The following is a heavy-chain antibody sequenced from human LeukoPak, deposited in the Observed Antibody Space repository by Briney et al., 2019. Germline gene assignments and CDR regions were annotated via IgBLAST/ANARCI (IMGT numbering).Heavy chain of an antibody. Sequence: SVKVSCKASGYTFTGYYMHWVRQAPGQALEWMGWITPFNGNTNYAQKFQDRVTITRDRSMSTTYMELSSLRSEDTAMYYCASHYYDSSGYYPAGFDIWGQGTMVTVSS. CDR3: ASHYYDSSGYYPAGFDI. D-gene: IGHD3-22*01. CDR1: GYTFTGYY. V-gene: IGHV1-45*02. CDR2: ITPFNGNT. J-gene: IGHJ3*02.